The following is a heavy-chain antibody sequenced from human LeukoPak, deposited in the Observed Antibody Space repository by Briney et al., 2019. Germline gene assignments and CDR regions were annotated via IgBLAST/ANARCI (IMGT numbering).Heavy chain of an antibody. CDR1: GYTFTSYG. CDR3: ARDQDYDFWSGYSHTHFDY. J-gene: IGHJ4*02. V-gene: IGHV1-18*01. Sequence: ASVKVSCKASGYTFTSYGISWVRQVPGQGLEWMGWISAYNGNTNYAQKLQGRVTMTTDTSTSTAYMELRSLRSDDTAVYYCARDQDYDFWSGYSHTHFDYWGQGTLVTVSS. D-gene: IGHD3-3*01. CDR2: ISAYNGNT.